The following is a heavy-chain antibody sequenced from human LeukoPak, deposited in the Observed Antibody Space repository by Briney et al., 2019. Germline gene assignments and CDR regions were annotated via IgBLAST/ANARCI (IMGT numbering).Heavy chain of an antibody. D-gene: IGHD4-11*01. CDR1: GYTLTELS. V-gene: IGHV1-24*01. J-gene: IGHJ5*02. CDR2: FDPEDGET. Sequence: GASVTVSCKVSGYTLTELSMHWVRQAPGKGLEWMGGFDPEDGETIYAQKFQGRVTMTEDTSTDTAYMELSSLRSEDTAVYYCARGRKTTVTTWFDPWGQGTLVTVSS. CDR3: ARGRKTTVTTWFDP.